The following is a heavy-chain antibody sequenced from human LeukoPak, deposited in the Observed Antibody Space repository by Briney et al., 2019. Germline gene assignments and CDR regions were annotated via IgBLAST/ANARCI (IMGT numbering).Heavy chain of an antibody. CDR3: AKDSPITGTGFDY. V-gene: IGHV3-30*02. J-gene: IGHJ4*02. Sequence: GGSLRLSCAASGFSFSTYGMHWVRHVPGKELEWVAFIRYDGSNKFYADSVKGRFTISRDTSNNTLYLQMNSLTAEDTAVYYCAKDSPITGTGFDYWGRGTLVTVSS. CDR1: GFSFSTYG. D-gene: IGHD1-20*01. CDR2: IRYDGSNK.